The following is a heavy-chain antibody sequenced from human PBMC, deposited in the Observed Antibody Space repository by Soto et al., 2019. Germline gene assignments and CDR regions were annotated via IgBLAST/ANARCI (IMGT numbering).Heavy chain of an antibody. V-gene: IGHV1-18*01. D-gene: IGHD3-22*01. J-gene: IGHJ4*01. Sequence: ASVKVSCKVSGYTFTSYGISWMRQAPGQGLEWMGWISGYNGNTYYAQKVQGGVTMTTDTSTSTAYMELRTLRSDDTAVYYCARDLRTSAYYYDSSSPKGGYFDYWG. CDR3: ARDLRTSAYYYDSSSPKGGYFDY. CDR1: GYTFTSYG. CDR2: ISGYNGNT.